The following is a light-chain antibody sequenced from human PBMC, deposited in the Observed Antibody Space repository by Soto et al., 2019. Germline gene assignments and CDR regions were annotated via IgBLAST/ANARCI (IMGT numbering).Light chain of an antibody. CDR1: QNIRSN. J-gene: IGKJ1*01. V-gene: IGKV3-15*01. CDR3: QQYNVWPGWT. CDR2: ASS. Sequence: EIVMTQSPATLSVSPGESATLSCRASQNIRSNLAWYQLRPGQAPRLLIYASSTRATGIPARFSGSGSGTEFTPLISSLQSEDFALYFCQQYNVWPGWTFGQGTKVGVK.